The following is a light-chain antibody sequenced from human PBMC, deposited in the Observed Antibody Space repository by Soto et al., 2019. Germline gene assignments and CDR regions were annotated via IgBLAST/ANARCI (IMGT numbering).Light chain of an antibody. Sequence: EIVLTQSPATLSLSPGERATLSCRASQGVSSYLAWYQQKPGQAPRLLIYDASNRDPGIPARFSGSGSVTDFTLTISSLEPEDYAVYYCQHRSNWPSFGPGTKVDIK. V-gene: IGKV3-11*01. CDR1: QGVSSY. CDR3: QHRSNWPS. CDR2: DAS. J-gene: IGKJ3*01.